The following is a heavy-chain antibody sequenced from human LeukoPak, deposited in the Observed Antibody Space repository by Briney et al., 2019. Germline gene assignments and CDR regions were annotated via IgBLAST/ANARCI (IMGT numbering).Heavy chain of an antibody. CDR1: GFTFTSYS. Sequence: GGSLRLSCAASGFTFTSYSMSWVRQAPGKGLEWVAFIRYDGSIKYYADSVKGRFTISRDNSKNTLYLQMNSLRGEDTAVYYCATSVAADGYDYWGQGTLVTVSS. CDR2: IRYDGSIK. J-gene: IGHJ4*02. CDR3: ATSVAADGYDY. V-gene: IGHV3-30*02. D-gene: IGHD6-19*01.